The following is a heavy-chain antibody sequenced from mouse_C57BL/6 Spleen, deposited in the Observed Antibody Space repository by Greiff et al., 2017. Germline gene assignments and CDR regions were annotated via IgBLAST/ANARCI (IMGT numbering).Heavy chain of an antibody. CDR3: ARHEGDYGSSPYYFDY. D-gene: IGHD1-1*01. CDR2: FYPGSGSI. Sequence: QVQLQQSGAELVKPGASVKLSCKASGYTFTEYPIHWVKQRSGQGLEWIGWFYPGSGSIKYNEKFKDKATLTADKSSSTVYMELSRLTSEDSAVYFCARHEGDYGSSPYYFDYWGQGTTLTVSS. CDR1: GYTFTEYP. V-gene: IGHV1-62-2*01. J-gene: IGHJ2*01.